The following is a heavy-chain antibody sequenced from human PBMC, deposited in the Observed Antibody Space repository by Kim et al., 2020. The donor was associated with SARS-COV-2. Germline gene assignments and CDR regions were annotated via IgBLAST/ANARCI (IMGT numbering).Heavy chain of an antibody. CDR3: ARSPQTYYDILTCYFGHYFDY. CDR1: GFTVSSNY. CDR2: IYSGGST. V-gene: IGHV3-66*01. J-gene: IGHJ4*02. D-gene: IGHD3-9*01. Sequence: GGSLRLSCAASGFTVSSNYMSWVRQAPGKGLEWVSVIYSGGSTYYADSVKGRFTISRDNSKNTLYLQMNSLRAEDTAVYYCARSPQTYYDILTCYFGHYFDYWGQGTLVTVSS.